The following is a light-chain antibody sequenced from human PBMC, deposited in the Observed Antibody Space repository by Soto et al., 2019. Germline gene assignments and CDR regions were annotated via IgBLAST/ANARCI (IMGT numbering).Light chain of an antibody. CDR3: QQYHNWPPWT. V-gene: IGKV3-15*01. J-gene: IGKJ1*01. CDR1: QSVSSN. CDR2: GAS. Sequence: EIVMTQSPATLSVSPGERATLSCRASQSVSSNLAWYQQKPGQAPRLLIYGASTRATGIPARFSGSGSGTEFTLTISRLQSEDYAVYYCQQYHNWPPWTFGQGTKVEIK.